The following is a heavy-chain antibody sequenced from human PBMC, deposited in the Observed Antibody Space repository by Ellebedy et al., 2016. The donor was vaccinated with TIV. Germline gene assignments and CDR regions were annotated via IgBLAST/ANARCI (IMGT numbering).Heavy chain of an antibody. CDR2: VYHSGSS. J-gene: IGHJ4*02. CDR1: GGSISSSNW. V-gene: IGHV4-4*02. D-gene: IGHD6-13*01. Sequence: MPSETLSLTCAVSGGSISSSNWWSWVRQPPGKGLEWIGEVYHSGSSNVNPSLNSRVTLSLDKSKDQFSLKLSSVTDADTAVYYCARVAYSSSWYLDYWGQGTLVTVSS. CDR3: ARVAYSSSWYLDY.